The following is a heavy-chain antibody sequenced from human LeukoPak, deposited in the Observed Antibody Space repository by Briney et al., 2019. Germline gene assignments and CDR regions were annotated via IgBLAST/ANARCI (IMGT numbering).Heavy chain of an antibody. J-gene: IGHJ4*02. CDR2: IGTTGDT. V-gene: IGHV3-13*01. D-gene: IGHD3-22*01. CDR1: VFTFSDYD. CDR3: ARCGRDRVGGLYYFDY. Sequence: GGSLTLSCAASVFTFSDYDVHWVRHARGKGMEWVSAIGTTGDTYYTGSVKGRFSTSRENAKISLYLQMNSLRAGDTAVYYCARCGRDRVGGLYYFDYWGQGTLVTASS.